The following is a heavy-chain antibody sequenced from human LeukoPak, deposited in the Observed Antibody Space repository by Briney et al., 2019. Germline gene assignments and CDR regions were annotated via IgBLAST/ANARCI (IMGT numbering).Heavy chain of an antibody. V-gene: IGHV3-21*01. D-gene: IGHD3-9*01. CDR3: ARGRLVNYDILTGYYRGGYFDY. CDR1: GFTFSSYS. J-gene: IGHJ4*02. Sequence: GGSPRLSCAASGFTFSSYSMNWVRQAPGKGLEWVSSISSSSYIYYADSVKGRFTISRDNAKNSLYLQMNSLRAEDTAVYYCARGRLVNYDILTGYYRGGYFDYWGQGTLVTVSS. CDR2: ISSSSYI.